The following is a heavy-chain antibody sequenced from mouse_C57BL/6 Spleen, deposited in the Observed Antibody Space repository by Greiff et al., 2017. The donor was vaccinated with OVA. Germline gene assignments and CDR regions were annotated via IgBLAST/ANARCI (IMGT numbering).Heavy chain of an antibody. CDR3: ARWGNGSYECWDD. V-gene: IGHV1-52*01. Sequence: VQLQQPGAELVRPGSSVKLSCKASGYTFTSYWMHWVKQRPIQGLEWIGNIDPSDSETHYNQKFKDKATLTVDKSSSTAYMQLSSLTSEDSAVYYCARWGNGSYECWDDWGTGTTGTVSS. CDR2: IDPSDSET. J-gene: IGHJ1*03. CDR1: GYTFTSYW. D-gene: IGHD1-1*02.